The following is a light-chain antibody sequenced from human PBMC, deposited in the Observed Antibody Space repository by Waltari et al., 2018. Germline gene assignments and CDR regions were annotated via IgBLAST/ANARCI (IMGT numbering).Light chain of an antibody. CDR1: QSVSSSY. V-gene: IGKV3-20*01. CDR3: QQYGSSPLT. J-gene: IGKJ4*01. CDR2: GAS. Sequence: EIVLTQSPGTLSLSPGERATLSCRASQSVSSSYLAWYQQKPGQAPRLLIYGASSRATGIPDRFSGSGSGTDFTLTISRLEPEDCAVYDCQQYGSSPLTFGGGTKVEIK.